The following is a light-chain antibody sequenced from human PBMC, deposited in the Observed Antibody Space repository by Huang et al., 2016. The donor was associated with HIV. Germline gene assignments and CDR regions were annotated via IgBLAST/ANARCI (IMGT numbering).Light chain of an antibody. CDR3: HQYNDWPRT. V-gene: IGKV3-15*01. Sequence: EIVMTQFPASLPVSPGDRATLSCRARQSVSSDLAWYQKKPGQAPRILIYGASARATGVPPRFSGSGSGTNFTLTISILQSEDFALYYCHQYNDWPRTFGQGTKVEVK. CDR2: GAS. CDR1: QSVSSD. J-gene: IGKJ1*01.